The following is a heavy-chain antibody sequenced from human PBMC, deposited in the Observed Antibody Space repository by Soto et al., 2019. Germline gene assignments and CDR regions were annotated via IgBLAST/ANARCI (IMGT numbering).Heavy chain of an antibody. D-gene: IGHD3-16*02. V-gene: IGHV3-48*01. CDR2: ISSSSSTI. CDR1: GFTFSSYS. J-gene: IGHJ5*02. Sequence: EVQLVESGGGLVQPGGSLRLSCAASGFTFSSYSMNWVRQAPGKGLEWVSYISSSSSTIYYADSVKGRFTISRDNAKNSLYLQMNSLRAEDTAVYYCARDVSDYVWGSYRRAGSANWFDPWGQGTLVTVSS. CDR3: ARDVSDYVWGSYRRAGSANWFDP.